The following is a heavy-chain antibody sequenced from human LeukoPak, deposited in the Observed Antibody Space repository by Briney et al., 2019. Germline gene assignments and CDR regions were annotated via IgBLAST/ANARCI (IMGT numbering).Heavy chain of an antibody. J-gene: IGHJ4*02. CDR1: GFTFSSYW. Sequence: GGSLRLSCAASGFTFSSYWMHWVRQAPGKGLVWVSRINSDGSSTSYADSVKGRFTISRDNAKNTLYLQMNSLRAEDTAVYYCARGDSSGYYYSSFGYWGQGTPVTVSS. CDR2: INSDGSST. CDR3: ARGDSSGYYYSSFGY. D-gene: IGHD3-22*01. V-gene: IGHV3-74*01.